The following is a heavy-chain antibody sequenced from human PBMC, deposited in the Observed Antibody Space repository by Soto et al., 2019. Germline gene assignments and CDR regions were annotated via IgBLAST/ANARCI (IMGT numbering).Heavy chain of an antibody. J-gene: IGHJ4*01. CDR2: ISGNSGKT. D-gene: IGHD2-8*01. CDR3: AKLGFVLMELYYFHQ. CDR1: GFTFSSYA. Sequence: HPVGSLRLSCTASGFTFSSYAMSWVRQAPGKELEWVSTISGNSGKTNYAESVKGRFSISRDNSKNTVHLQLDSLRAEDTAVYFCAKLGFVLMELYYFHQWGQGTLVTVSS. V-gene: IGHV3-23*01.